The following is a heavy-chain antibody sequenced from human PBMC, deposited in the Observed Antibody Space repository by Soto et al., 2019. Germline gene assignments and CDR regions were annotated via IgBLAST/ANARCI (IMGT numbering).Heavy chain of an antibody. J-gene: IGHJ3*02. CDR1: GFTFGDYA. CDR3: TRDPPSYYDILTGPDAFDI. D-gene: IGHD3-9*01. CDR2: IRSKAYGGTT. Sequence: PGGSLRLSCTASGFTFGDYAMSWFRQAPGKGLEWVGFIRSKAYGGTTEYAASVKGRFTISRDDSKSIAYLQMNSLKTEDTVVYYCTRDPPSYYDILTGPDAFDIWGQGTMVTVSS. V-gene: IGHV3-49*03.